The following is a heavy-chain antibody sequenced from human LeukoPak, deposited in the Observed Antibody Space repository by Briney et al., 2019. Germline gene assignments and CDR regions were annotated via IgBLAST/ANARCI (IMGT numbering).Heavy chain of an antibody. Sequence: ASVKVSCKASGYTFTGYYMHWVRQAPGQGLEWMGWINPNSGGTNYAQKFQGRVTMTRDTSISTAYMELSSLRSEDAAVYYCARVRDGYNDAFDIWGQGTMVTVSS. V-gene: IGHV1-2*02. CDR2: INPNSGGT. CDR1: GYTFTGYY. D-gene: IGHD5-24*01. J-gene: IGHJ3*02. CDR3: ARVRDGYNDAFDI.